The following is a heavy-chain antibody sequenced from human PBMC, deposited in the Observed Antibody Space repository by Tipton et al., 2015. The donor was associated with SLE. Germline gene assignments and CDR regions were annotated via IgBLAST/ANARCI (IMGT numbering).Heavy chain of an antibody. Sequence: RLVKPSETLSLTCTVSGGSISSSSYYWSWIRQPPGKGLEWIGYIYYSGSTNYNPSLKSRVTISVDTSKNQFSLRLSSVTAADTAVYYCARGSGYGYGDDAFDIWGQGTMVTVSS. J-gene: IGHJ3*02. CDR1: GGSISSSSYY. CDR2: IYYSGST. V-gene: IGHV4-61*01. CDR3: ARGSGYGYGDDAFDI. D-gene: IGHD5-18*01.